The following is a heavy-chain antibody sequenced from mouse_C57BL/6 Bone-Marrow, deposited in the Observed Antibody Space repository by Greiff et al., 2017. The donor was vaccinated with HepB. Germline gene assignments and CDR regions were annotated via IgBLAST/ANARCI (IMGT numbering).Heavy chain of an antibody. CDR2: IHPSDSDT. CDR1: GYTFTSYW. Sequence: QVQLKQPGAELVKPGASVKVSCKASGYTFTSYWMHWVKQRPGQGLEWIGRIHPSDSDTNYNQKFKGKATLTVDKSSSTAYMQLSSLTSEDSAVYYCAIEGVLLRPKAMDYWGQGTSVTVSS. V-gene: IGHV1-74*01. J-gene: IGHJ4*01. CDR3: AIEGVLLRPKAMDY. D-gene: IGHD1-1*01.